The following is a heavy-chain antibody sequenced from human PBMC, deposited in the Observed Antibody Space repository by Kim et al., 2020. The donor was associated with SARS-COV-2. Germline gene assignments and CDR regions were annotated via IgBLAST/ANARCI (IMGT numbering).Heavy chain of an antibody. Sequence: SETLSLTCTVSGGSISSGGYYWSWIRQHPGKGLVWIGYTYYSGSTYYNSSLKSRVTISVDTSKNQFSLKLSSVTASDTAVYYCAGAPIFGVVITNFDYWGQGTLVTVSS. CDR3: AGAPIFGVVITNFDY. V-gene: IGHV4-31*03. D-gene: IGHD3-3*01. CDR2: TYYSGST. J-gene: IGHJ4*02. CDR1: GGSISSGGYY.